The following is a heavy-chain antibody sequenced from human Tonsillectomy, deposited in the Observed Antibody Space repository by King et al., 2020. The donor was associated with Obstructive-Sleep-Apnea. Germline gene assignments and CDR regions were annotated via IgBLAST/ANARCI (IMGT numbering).Heavy chain of an antibody. J-gene: IGHJ1*01. D-gene: IGHD3-22*01. CDR3: ARLEYYYDSSGYQRYFQH. Sequence: VQLQESGPGLVKPSETLSLTCTVSGGSISSYYWSWIRQPPGKGLEWIGYIYYSGSTNYNPSFKSRVTISVDTSKNQFSRKLCFVTAADTAVYYCARLEYYYDSSGYQRYFQHWGQGTLVTVSS. V-gene: IGHV4-59*08. CDR2: IYYSGST. CDR1: GGSISSYY.